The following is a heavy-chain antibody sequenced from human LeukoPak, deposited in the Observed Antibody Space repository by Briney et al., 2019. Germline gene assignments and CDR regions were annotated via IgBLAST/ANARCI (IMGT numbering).Heavy chain of an antibody. D-gene: IGHD6-13*01. CDR1: GYSFATYW. V-gene: IGHV5-51*01. J-gene: IGHJ5*02. CDR2: IYPGDSDT. Sequence: PGESLKISCKDSGYSFATYWIGWVRQMPGKGLEWMGIIYPGDSDTTYSPSFQGQVTISADKSISTAYLQWSSLKASDTAMYYCARLRSSSWQNWFDPWGQGTLVTVSS. CDR3: ARLRSSSWQNWFDP.